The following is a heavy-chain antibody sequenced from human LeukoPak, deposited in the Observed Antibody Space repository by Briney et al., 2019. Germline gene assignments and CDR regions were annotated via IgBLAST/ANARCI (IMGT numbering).Heavy chain of an antibody. Sequence: SGGSLRLSCTASGFSVSTNYMSWVRQAPGKGLEWVSIIYSDDTTYYADSVKGRFTISIDISKNALYLQMNSLRAEDTAVYYCARRAGAYSHPYDYWGQGTLVTVSS. J-gene: IGHJ4*02. CDR1: GFSVSTNY. V-gene: IGHV3-53*01. CDR2: IYSDDTT. D-gene: IGHD4/OR15-4a*01. CDR3: ARRAGAYSHPYDY.